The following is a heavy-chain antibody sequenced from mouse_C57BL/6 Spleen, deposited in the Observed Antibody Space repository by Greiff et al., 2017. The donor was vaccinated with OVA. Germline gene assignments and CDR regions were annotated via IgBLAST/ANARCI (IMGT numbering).Heavy chain of an antibody. D-gene: IGHD1-1*01. CDR2: IYPGDGDT. CDR3: ARRVTTVVAWYFDV. J-gene: IGHJ1*03. V-gene: IGHV1-82*01. Sequence: VQLQQSGPELVKPGASVKISCKASGYAFSSSWMNWVKQRPGKGLEWIGRIYPGDGDTNYNGKFKGKATLTADKSSSTAYMQLSSLTSEDSAVYFCARRVTTVVAWYFDVWGTGTTVTVSS. CDR1: GYAFSSSW.